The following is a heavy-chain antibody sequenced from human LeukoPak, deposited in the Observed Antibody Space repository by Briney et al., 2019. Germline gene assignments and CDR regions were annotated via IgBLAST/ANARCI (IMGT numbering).Heavy chain of an antibody. V-gene: IGHV3-23*01. D-gene: IGHD3-3*01. Sequence: PGASLRLSCAASGFTFSSSAMSWVRQAPGKGLEWVSAISGSGGSTYYADSVKGRFTISRDNSKNTLYLQMNSLRAEDTAVYYCAKDPGGGSDYDFWSGYNMSGYFDYWGQGTLVTVSS. CDR3: AKDPGGGSDYDFWSGYNMSGYFDY. CDR2: ISGSGGST. J-gene: IGHJ4*02. CDR1: GFTFSSSA.